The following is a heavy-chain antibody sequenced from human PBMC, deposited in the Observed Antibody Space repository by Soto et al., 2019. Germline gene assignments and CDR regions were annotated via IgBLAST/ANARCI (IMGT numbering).Heavy chain of an antibody. CDR3: ARQRGGSYWDPAFDI. J-gene: IGHJ3*02. CDR2: VHYRGST. Sequence: QVQLQESGPGLVTPSETLSLACRLSGDSIISRNYWAWIRQPRGKGLECIGGVHYRGSTYYNPSLKSRVTISLDTSKNHFSLTLRSVTATDTAVYYCARQRGGSYWDPAFDIWGRGTDVTVSS. D-gene: IGHD1-26*01. V-gene: IGHV4-39*01. CDR1: GDSIISRNY.